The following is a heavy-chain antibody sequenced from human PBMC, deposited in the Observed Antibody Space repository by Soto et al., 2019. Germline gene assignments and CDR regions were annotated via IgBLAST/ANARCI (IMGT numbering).Heavy chain of an antibody. CDR2: MFHSGST. J-gene: IGHJ6*02. CDR1: GASISDSHW. Sequence: QVQLQESGPGLVKPSGTLSLTCVVSGASISDSHWWTWVRQPPGKGLEWIGEMFHSGSTNYNPTLKSRVTISIDKSRYQFSLNLNSVTAADTAVYYCAKNNVSAIDAWGQGTTVTVSS. CDR3: AKNNVSAIDA. D-gene: IGHD1-20*01. V-gene: IGHV4-4*02.